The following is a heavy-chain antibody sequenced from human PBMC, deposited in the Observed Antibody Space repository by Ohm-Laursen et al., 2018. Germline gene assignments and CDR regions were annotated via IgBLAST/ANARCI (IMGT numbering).Heavy chain of an antibody. V-gene: IGHV3-11*04. D-gene: IGHD3-10*01. CDR3: ASGPWFGELLKGFDI. Sequence: SLRLSCTASGFTFSDYYMSWIRQAPGKGLEWVSYISSSGSTIYYADSVKGRFTISRDNAKNSLYLQMNSLRAEDTAVYYCASGPWFGELLKGFDIWGQGTMVTVSS. CDR2: ISSSGSTI. CDR1: GFTFSDYY. J-gene: IGHJ3*02.